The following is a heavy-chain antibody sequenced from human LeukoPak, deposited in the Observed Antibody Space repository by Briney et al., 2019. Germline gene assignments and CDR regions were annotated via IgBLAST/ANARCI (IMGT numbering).Heavy chain of an antibody. Sequence: SETLSLTCTVSGGSISSSSYYWGWTRQPPGKGLEWIGSIYYSGSTYYNPSLKSRVTISVDTSKNQFSLKLSSVTAADTAVYYCAGDYSSGWYRYYFDYWGQGTLVTVSS. D-gene: IGHD6-19*01. CDR3: AGDYSSGWYRYYFDY. CDR1: GGSISSSSYY. J-gene: IGHJ4*02. CDR2: IYYSGST. V-gene: IGHV4-39*01.